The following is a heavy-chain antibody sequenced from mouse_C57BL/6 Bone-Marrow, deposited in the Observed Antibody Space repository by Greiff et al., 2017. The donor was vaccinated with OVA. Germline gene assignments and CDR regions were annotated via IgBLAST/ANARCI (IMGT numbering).Heavy chain of an antibody. CDR3: TPGGFDY. CDR2: IDPENGDT. Sequence: EVQRVESGAELVRPGASVKLSCTASGFNIKDDYMHWVKQRPEQGLEWIGWIDPENGDTEYASKFQGKATITADTSSNTAYLQLSSLTSEDTAVYYCTPGGFDYWGQGTTLTVSS. V-gene: IGHV14-4*01. CDR1: GFNIKDDY. J-gene: IGHJ2*01.